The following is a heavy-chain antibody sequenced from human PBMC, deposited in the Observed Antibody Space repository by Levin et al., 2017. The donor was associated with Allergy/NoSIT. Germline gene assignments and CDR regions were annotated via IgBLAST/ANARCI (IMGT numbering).Heavy chain of an antibody. Sequence: PGGSLRLSCAASGFTFSSYAMSWVRQAPGKGLEWVSAISGSGGYTYYADSVKGRFTISRDNSKNTLYLQMNSLRAEDTAVYYCAKDDSGYDSWGGPFDYWGQGTLVTVSS. J-gene: IGHJ4*02. CDR3: AKDDSGYDSWGGPFDY. CDR2: ISGSGGYT. CDR1: GFTFSSYA. V-gene: IGHV3-23*01. D-gene: IGHD5-12*01.